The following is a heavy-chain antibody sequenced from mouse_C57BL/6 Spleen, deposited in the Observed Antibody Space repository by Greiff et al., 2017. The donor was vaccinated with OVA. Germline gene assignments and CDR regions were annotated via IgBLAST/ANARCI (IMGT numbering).Heavy chain of an antibody. CDR2: INPNYGTT. J-gene: IGHJ2*01. D-gene: IGHD1-1*01. CDR3: GANYYGSSLYYFDY. V-gene: IGHV1-39*01. Sequence: VKPGASVKISCKASGYSFTDYNMNWVKQSNGKSLEWIGVINPNYGTTSYNQKFKGKATLTVDQSSSTAYMQLNSLTSEDSAVYYGGANYYGSSLYYFDYWGQGTTLTVSS. CDR1: GYSFTDYN.